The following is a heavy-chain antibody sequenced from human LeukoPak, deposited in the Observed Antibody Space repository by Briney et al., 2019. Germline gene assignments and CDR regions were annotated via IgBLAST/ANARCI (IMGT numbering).Heavy chain of an antibody. D-gene: IGHD1/OR15-1a*01. Sequence: PGRSLRLSCAASGFTFSSYAMHWVRQAPGKGLEWVAVISYDGSNKYYADSVKGRFTISRDNSKNTLYLQMNSLRADDTAIYYCARERVTTTAFDYWGQGTLVTVSS. CDR1: GFTFSSYA. CDR3: ARERVTTTAFDY. CDR2: ISYDGSNK. V-gene: IGHV3-30-3*01. J-gene: IGHJ4*02.